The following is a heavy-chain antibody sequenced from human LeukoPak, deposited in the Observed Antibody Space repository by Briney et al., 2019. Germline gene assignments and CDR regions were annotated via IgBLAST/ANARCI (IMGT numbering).Heavy chain of an antibody. Sequence: NKYYADSVKGRFTISRDNSKNTLYLQMNSLRAEDTAVYYCSVSLNSWGQGTLVTVSS. D-gene: IGHD1-26*01. V-gene: IGHV3-30*01. CDR3: SVSLNS. J-gene: IGHJ4*02. CDR2: NK.